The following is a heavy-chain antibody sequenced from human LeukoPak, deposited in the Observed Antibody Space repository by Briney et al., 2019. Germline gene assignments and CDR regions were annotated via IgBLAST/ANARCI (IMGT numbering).Heavy chain of an antibody. J-gene: IGHJ6*03. D-gene: IGHD4-11*01. Sequence: PSQNLSLNCSGSGGSISSGSYDWSWIRQPPGKEREWIGRIYTSGSTNYNPSLKSRVTISVDTSKNQFSLKLSSVTAAGTAVYYCARECYSNYGYYMDIWGKGTTGTVSS. CDR3: ARECYSNYGYYMDI. V-gene: IGHV4-61*02. CDR1: GGSISSGSYD. CDR2: IYTSGST.